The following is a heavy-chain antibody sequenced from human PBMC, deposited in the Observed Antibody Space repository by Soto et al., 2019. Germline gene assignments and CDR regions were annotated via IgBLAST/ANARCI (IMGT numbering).Heavy chain of an antibody. CDR3: ASDFRRWLPWGMRDY. D-gene: IGHD4-17*01. CDR2: ISAYNGNT. Sequence: QVQLVQSGAEVKKPGASVKVSCKASGYTFTRYGISWVRPAPGQGIEWMGWISAYNGNTNYAKKLQGRVTMTTDTSTSPAYMELMSLRSDATAVDYCASDFRRWLPWGMRDYCGQGTIVTVSS. J-gene: IGHJ4*02. V-gene: IGHV1-18*01. CDR1: GYTFTRYG.